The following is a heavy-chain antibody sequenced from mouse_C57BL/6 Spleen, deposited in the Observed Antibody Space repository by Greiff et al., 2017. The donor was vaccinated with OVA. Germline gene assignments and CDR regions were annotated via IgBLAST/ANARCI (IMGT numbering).Heavy chain of an antibody. CDR2: IDPSDSET. Sequence: VQLQQPGAELVRPGSSVKLSCKASGYTFTSYWMHWVKQRPIQGLEWIGNIDPSDSETHYNQKFKDKATLTVDKSSSTAYMQLSSLTSEDSAVYFCARYDDGYYGGFAYWGQGTLVTVSA. V-gene: IGHV1-52*01. D-gene: IGHD2-3*01. CDR3: ARYDDGYYGGFAY. CDR1: GYTFTSYW. J-gene: IGHJ3*01.